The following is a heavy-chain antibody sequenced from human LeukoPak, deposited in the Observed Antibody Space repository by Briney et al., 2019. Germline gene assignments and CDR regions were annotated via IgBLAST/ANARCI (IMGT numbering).Heavy chain of an antibody. J-gene: IGHJ6*02. V-gene: IGHV1-69*13. Sequence: SVKVSCKASGYTFTSYAMHWVRQAPGQGLEWMGGIIPIFGTANYAQKFQGRVTITADESTSTAYMELSSLRSEDTAVYYCARAEYSSSSGYYGMDVWGQGTTVTVSS. CDR3: ARAEYSSSSGYYGMDV. CDR2: IIPIFGTA. CDR1: GYTFTSYA. D-gene: IGHD6-6*01.